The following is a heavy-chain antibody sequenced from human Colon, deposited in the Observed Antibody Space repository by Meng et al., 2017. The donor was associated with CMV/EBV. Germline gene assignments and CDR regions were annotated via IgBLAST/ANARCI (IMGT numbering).Heavy chain of an antibody. J-gene: IGHJ4*02. Sequence: LTCAVSGASISSGGYSWSWIRQPPGKGLEWIGYIFYSGSTYYNPSLQSRVTISLDKSQNQFSLKLKSVTAADTAAYYCAREKGYFFDFWGQGTLVTVSS. CDR2: IFYSGST. CDR1: GASISSGGYS. V-gene: IGHV4-30-2*01. CDR3: AREKGYFFDF.